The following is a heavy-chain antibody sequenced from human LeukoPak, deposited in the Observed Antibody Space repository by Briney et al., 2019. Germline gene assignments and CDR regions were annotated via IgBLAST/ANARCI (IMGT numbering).Heavy chain of an antibody. CDR1: GGSFSGYY. V-gene: IGHV4-34*01. D-gene: IGHD2-8*01. J-gene: IGHJ3*02. Sequence: SETLSLTCAVYGGSFSGYYWSWIRQPPGKGLEWIGEINHSGSTNYNPSLKSRVTISVDRSKNQFSLKLSSVTAADTAVYYCARLNSSYGAFDIWGQGTMVTVSS. CDR2: INHSGST. CDR3: ARLNSSYGAFDI.